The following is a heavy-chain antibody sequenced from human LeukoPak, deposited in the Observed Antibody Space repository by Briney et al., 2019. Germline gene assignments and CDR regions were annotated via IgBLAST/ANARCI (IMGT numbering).Heavy chain of an antibody. Sequence: GASVKVSCKASGYTFTSNHIHCVRQAPGQGLEWMGVINPSGDSTSYAQKFQGRVTMTRDTSTSTVYMELSSLRSEDTAIYCCAKLAASETGEGSWGQGTLVTVSS. CDR3: AKLAASETGEGS. D-gene: IGHD6-13*01. CDR2: INPSGDST. V-gene: IGHV1-46*01. CDR1: GYTFTSNH. J-gene: IGHJ5*02.